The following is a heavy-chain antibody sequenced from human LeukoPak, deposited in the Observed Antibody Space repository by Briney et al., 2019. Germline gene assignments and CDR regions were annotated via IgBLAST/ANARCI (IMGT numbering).Heavy chain of an antibody. V-gene: IGHV3-7*01. CDR2: IKQDGSEK. CDR1: GFTFSNYW. D-gene: IGHD3-10*01. Sequence: PGGSLRLSCAASGFTFSNYWMSWVRQAPGKGLEWVANIKQDGSEKYYVDSVKGRFTISRDNAKNSLYLQMNSLRADDTAVYYCASHPWRSGRYYFDYRGQGTLVTVSS. J-gene: IGHJ4*02. CDR3: ASHPWRSGRYYFDY.